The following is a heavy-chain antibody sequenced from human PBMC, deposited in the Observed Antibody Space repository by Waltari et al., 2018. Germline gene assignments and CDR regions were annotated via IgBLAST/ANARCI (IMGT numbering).Heavy chain of an antibody. V-gene: IGHV1-69*01. CDR1: GGTFISYA. CDR3: ARFVAGLFDY. CDR2: VIPIFGTA. D-gene: IGHD6-19*01. J-gene: IGHJ4*02. Sequence: QVQLVQSGAEVKKPGSSVKVSCKASGGTFISYAISWGRQVPGQGLEWRGGVIPIFGTANYAQKFQGRVTITADESTSTAYMELSSLRSEDTAVYYCARFVAGLFDYWGQGTLVTVSS.